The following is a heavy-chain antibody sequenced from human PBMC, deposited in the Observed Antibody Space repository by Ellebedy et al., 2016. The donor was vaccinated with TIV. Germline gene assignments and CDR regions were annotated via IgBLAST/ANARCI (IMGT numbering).Heavy chain of an antibody. D-gene: IGHD7-27*01. CDR1: GFTFKNYD. V-gene: IGHV3-23*01. CDR2: MSGSGHRT. J-gene: IGHJ4*02. Sequence: PGGSLRLSCAASGFTFKNYDMHWVRQTTGNGLDWVSVMSGSGHRTYYADSVKGRFTISRDNSKNTLYLLMNSLRAEDTALYYCAKDPSDYWGCFDYWGQGTLVTVSS. CDR3: AKDPSDYWGCFDY.